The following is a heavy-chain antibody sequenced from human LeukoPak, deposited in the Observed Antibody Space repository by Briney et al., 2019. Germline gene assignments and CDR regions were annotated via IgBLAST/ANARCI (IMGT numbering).Heavy chain of an antibody. V-gene: IGHV1-2*02. CDR1: GYTFTGYY. D-gene: IGHD4-17*01. Sequence: ASVKVSCKASGYTFTGYYMHWVRQAPGQGLEWIGWINPNSGGTNYAQKFQGRVTMTRDTSISTAYMELSRLRSDDTAVYYCARDFEDYGSPFDYWGQGTLVTVSS. CDR2: INPNSGGT. J-gene: IGHJ4*02. CDR3: ARDFEDYGSPFDY.